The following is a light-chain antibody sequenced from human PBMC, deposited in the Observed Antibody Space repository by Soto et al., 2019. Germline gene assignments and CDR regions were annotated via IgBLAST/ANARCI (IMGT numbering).Light chain of an antibody. CDR3: QQYGNSPT. J-gene: IGKJ2*01. V-gene: IGKV3-20*01. CDR1: QSVSRNY. Sequence: EIVLTQSPGTLSLSPGERATLSCRASQSVSRNYLAWYQQRLGQAPRLLIYGASSRATGIPDRFSGSGSGTDFTLTISSLEPEDFAVYYCQQYGNSPTFGQGTKLEIK. CDR2: GAS.